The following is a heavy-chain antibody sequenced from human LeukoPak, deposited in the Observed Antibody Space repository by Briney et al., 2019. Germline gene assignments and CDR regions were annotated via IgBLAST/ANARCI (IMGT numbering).Heavy chain of an antibody. J-gene: IGHJ4*02. CDR1: GFTFSSYG. D-gene: IGHD6-19*01. CDR2: ISGSGCST. Sequence: PGGTLRLSCAASGFTFSSYGMSWVRQAPGKGLEWVSAISGSGCSTYYADSVKGRFTISRDNSKNTLYLQMNSLRAEDTAVYYCAKGQGLQWLVPKRFDYWGQGTLVTVSS. V-gene: IGHV3-23*01. CDR3: AKGQGLQWLVPKRFDY.